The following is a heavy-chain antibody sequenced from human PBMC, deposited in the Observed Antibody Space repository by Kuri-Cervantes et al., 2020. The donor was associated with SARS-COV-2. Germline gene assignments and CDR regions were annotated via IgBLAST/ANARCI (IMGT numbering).Heavy chain of an antibody. CDR3: ARDVGYGGSSELDITYFDF. CDR2: IIPTFGIE. D-gene: IGHD4-23*01. Sequence: SVKVSCKASGGTFSSYGISWVRQAPGQGLEWMGGIIPTFGIENYAQKFQGRVTITTDESTSTAYMEPSSLRSEDTAVYYCARDVGYGGSSELDITYFDFWGQGTLVTVSS. CDR1: GGTFSSYG. V-gene: IGHV1-69*05. J-gene: IGHJ4*02.